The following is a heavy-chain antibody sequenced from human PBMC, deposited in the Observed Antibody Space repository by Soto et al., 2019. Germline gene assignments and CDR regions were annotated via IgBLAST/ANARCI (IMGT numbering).Heavy chain of an antibody. J-gene: IGHJ4*02. CDR2: IYWHDEK. D-gene: IGHD3-10*01. CDR3: AHGGPGSYDI. V-gene: IGHV2-5*01. Sequence: QITLKESGPTLVKPTQTLTLTCTFSGFSLSTDGEAVGWIRQPPGKALEWLALIYWHDEKRYSPSQKSRLTLTKDTSKNQVVLTMINMESVDTATYYCAHGGPGSYDIWGQGILVTVSS. CDR1: GFSLSTDGEA.